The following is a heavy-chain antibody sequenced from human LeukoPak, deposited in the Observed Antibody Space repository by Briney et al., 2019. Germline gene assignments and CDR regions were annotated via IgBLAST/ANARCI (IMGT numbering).Heavy chain of an antibody. J-gene: IGHJ5*02. D-gene: IGHD2-2*02. V-gene: IGHV1-2*02. CDR1: GYTFTGYY. Sequence: ASVKVSCKASGYTFTGYYMHWVRQAPGQGLEWIGWINPNSGGTNYAQKFQGRVTMTRDTSISTAYMELSRLRSDDTAVYYCARVCSSTSCYSSSFDPWGQGNLVTVSS. CDR2: INPNSGGT. CDR3: ARVCSSTSCYSSSFDP.